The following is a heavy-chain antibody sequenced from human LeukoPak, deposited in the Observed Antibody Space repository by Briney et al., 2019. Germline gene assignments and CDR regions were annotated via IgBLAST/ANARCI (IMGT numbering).Heavy chain of an antibody. CDR3: AKAGRPQAVSGWIDY. V-gene: IGHV3-23*01. Sequence: PVGSLRLSCAASGFTFNNYVMSWVRQAPGKGLEWVSAMGGGGTTYYADYVKGRCTISRDTSKNTLYLQMNSLRAEDTAIYYCAKAGRPQAVSGWIDYWGQGTMVTVSS. CDR1: GFTFNNYV. CDR2: MGGGGTT. D-gene: IGHD6-19*01. J-gene: IGHJ4*03.